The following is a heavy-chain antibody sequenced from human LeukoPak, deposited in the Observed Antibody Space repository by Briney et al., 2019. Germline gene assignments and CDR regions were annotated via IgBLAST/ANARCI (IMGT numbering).Heavy chain of an antibody. V-gene: IGHV3-7*01. CDR1: GFTFISYW. D-gene: IGHD1-26*01. J-gene: IGHJ6*03. Sequence: GGPLRLSCAASGFTFISYWMSWVRQAPGKGLEWVTNIKQDGSEKYYVDSVKGRFTISRDNAKNSLYLQMNSLRAEDTAVYYCARELIVGATWHYYYYMDVWGKGTTVTVSS. CDR3: ARELIVGATWHYYYYMDV. CDR2: IKQDGSEK.